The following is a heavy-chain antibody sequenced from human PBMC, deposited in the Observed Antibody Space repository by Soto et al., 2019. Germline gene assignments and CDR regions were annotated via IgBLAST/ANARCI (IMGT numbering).Heavy chain of an antibody. J-gene: IGHJ6*02. CDR1: GYSFTSYW. CDR2: IYPGDSDT. D-gene: IGHD6-6*01. CDR3: ASSRAASSSSTLYYYYYGMDV. V-gene: IGHV5-51*01. Sequence: GESLKISCKGSGYSFTSYWIGWVRQMPGKGLEWMGIIYPGDSDTRYSPSFQGQVTISADKSISTAYLQWSSLKASDTAMYYCASSRAASSSSTLYYYYYGMDVWGQGTTVTAP.